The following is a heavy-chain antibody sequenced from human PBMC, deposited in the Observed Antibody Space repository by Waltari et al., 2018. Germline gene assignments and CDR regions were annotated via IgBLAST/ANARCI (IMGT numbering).Heavy chain of an antibody. CDR1: GFDFDTFW. Sequence: EVQLVQSGGGLVHPGGSLRLPCVTPGFDFDTFWVSWVRQAPGKGLEWVANIREDGGDTYYLDSVKGRFTISRDNANNSLYLEMDSLTVEDTGVYYCVTRVAAAGWGQGTLVTVSS. J-gene: IGHJ4*02. CDR2: IREDGGDT. CDR3: VTRVAAAG. D-gene: IGHD6-25*01. V-gene: IGHV3-7*01.